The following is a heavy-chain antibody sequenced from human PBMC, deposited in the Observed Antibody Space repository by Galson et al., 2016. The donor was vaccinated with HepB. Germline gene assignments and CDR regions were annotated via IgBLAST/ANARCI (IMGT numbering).Heavy chain of an antibody. CDR3: GRDQSYCSGGTCYSGGPVDY. J-gene: IGHJ4*02. CDR2: ISYDEKTK. Sequence: SLRLSCAASGFSFSEFGMQWVRQAPGKGLEWVAFISYDEKTKWFADSVRGRFTISRDNSKNTLYLQMNSLRAEDTAVYYCGRDQSYCSGGTCYSGGPVDYWGQGTLVTVSS. V-gene: IGHV3-30*03. CDR1: GFSFSEFG. D-gene: IGHD2-15*01.